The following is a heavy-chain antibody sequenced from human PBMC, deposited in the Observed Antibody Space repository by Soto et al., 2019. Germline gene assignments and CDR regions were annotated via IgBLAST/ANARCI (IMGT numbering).Heavy chain of an antibody. Sequence: QVQLQESGPGLVKPSGTLSLTCAVSGGSISSSYWWNWVRQTPRGGLEWIGKIYHGGTTNYNPSLKNRVTISVDKSKNQFSLKLTSVTAADTAVYYCVSSLNYDFWRAGGRHFYFDYWGRGILATVSS. D-gene: IGHD3-3*01. CDR1: GGSISSSYW. V-gene: IGHV4-4*02. CDR3: VSSLNYDFWRAGGRHFYFDY. J-gene: IGHJ4*02. CDR2: IYHGGTT.